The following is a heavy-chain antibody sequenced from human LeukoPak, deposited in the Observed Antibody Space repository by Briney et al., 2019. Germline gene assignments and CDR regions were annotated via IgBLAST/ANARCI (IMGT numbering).Heavy chain of an antibody. CDR1: GLTFDDYG. J-gene: IGHJ4*02. Sequence: GGSLRLSCAASGLTFDDYGMSWVRQAPGKGLEWVSGINWNGGSTGYADSVKGRFTISRDNAKNSLYLQMNSLRAEDTAFYYCASGGIYYGAAFDFWGQGTLVTVSS. CDR2: INWNGGST. D-gene: IGHD1-26*01. CDR3: ASGGIYYGAAFDF. V-gene: IGHV3-20*04.